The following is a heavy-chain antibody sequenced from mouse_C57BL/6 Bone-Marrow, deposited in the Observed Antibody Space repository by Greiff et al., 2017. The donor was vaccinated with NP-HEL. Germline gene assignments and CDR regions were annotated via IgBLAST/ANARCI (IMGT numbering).Heavy chain of an antibody. J-gene: IGHJ4*01. CDR2: IYPRDGST. Sequence: QVQLQQSGPELVKPGASVKLSCKASGYTFTSYDINWVKQRPGQGLEWIGWIYPRDGSTEYNEKFTGTATLTVDTSSSTAYMELHSLTSEDSAVYFCARLGIHYWGAMDYWCQGTSVTVSS. D-gene: IGHD4-1*01. CDR3: ARLGIHYWGAMDY. V-gene: IGHV1-85*01. CDR1: GYTFTSYD.